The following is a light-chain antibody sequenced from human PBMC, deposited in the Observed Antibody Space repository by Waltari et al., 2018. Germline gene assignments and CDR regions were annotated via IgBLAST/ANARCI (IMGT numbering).Light chain of an antibody. Sequence: QSALTPPAPVSGSPGPSLTISCTGTNSDIGGYTFVSWYQQHPAKAPKLMIFDVTNRPSGVSDRFSGSKSGNTASLTISGLQADDEAVYYCSSYTSNSTLGVFGGGTRLTVL. CDR1: NSDIGGYTF. J-gene: IGLJ3*02. CDR2: DVT. V-gene: IGLV2-14*03. CDR3: SSYTSNSTLGV.